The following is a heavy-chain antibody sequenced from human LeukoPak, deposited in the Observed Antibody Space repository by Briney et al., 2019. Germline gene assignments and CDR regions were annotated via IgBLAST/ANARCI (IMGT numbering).Heavy chain of an antibody. Sequence: SGGSLRLSCAASGFTFRTYTMHWVRQAPGKGLEWVASISYDGYYKYYAESVKGPFIISRDNSKNTLYLQINSLRADDTDVYYCASAGAVTDSFVHWGEGTLVIVSS. J-gene: IGHJ5*02. CDR3: ASAGAVTDSFVH. D-gene: IGHD4-23*01. CDR1: GFTFRTYT. V-gene: IGHV3-30-3*01. CDR2: ISYDGYYK.